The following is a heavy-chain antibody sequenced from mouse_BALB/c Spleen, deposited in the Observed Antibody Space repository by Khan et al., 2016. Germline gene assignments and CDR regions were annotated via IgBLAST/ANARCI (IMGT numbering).Heavy chain of an antibody. CDR2: INPSTGYT. CDR1: GYTFTSYW. D-gene: IGHD2-1*01. Sequence: QVQLQQSGAELAKPGASVKMSCKASGYTFTSYWMHWVKQRPGQGLEWIGYINPSTGYTEYNQKFKDKATLTADKSSSTAYIQLSSLTSEDSAVYYCAPYGNYVAVDYWGQGTTLTVSS. V-gene: IGHV1-7*01. CDR3: APYGNYVAVDY. J-gene: IGHJ2*01.